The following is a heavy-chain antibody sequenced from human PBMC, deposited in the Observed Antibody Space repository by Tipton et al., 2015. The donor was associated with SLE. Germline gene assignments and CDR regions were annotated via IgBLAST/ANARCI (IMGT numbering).Heavy chain of an antibody. CDR1: GGSFRGYY. CDR3: ARGPGYGGSFDP. CDR2: INHSGST. J-gene: IGHJ5*02. Sequence: TLSLTCAVYGGSFRGYYWSWIRQPPGKGLEWIGEINHSGSTNYNPSLKSRVTISVDTSKNQFSLKLSSVTAADTAVYYCARGPGYGGSFDPWGQGTLVTVSS. V-gene: IGHV4-34*01. D-gene: IGHD4-23*01.